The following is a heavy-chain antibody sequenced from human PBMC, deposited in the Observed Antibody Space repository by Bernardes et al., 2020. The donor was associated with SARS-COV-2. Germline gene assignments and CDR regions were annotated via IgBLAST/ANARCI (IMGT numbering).Heavy chain of an antibody. D-gene: IGHD4-17*01. J-gene: IGHJ3*02. CDR1: GYTFTGYY. V-gene: IGHV1-2*02. Sequence: ASVKVSCKASGYTFTGYYMHWVRQAPGQGLEWMGWINPNSGVTNYAQNFQGRVTMTRDTSISTAYMELSRLRSDDTAVFYCGREAAYGSAFDIWGQGTMVTVSS. CDR3: GREAAYGSAFDI. CDR2: INPNSGVT.